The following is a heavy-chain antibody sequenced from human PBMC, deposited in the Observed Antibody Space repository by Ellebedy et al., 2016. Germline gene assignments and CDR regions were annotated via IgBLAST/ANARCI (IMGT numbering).Heavy chain of an antibody. V-gene: IGHV3-30*03. CDR2: TSYDASGK. Sequence: GESLKISCAASGFSFSSYGMHWVRQAPGKGLEWVAGTSYDASGKYYADSVKGRFTISRDDAKNSVYLQMNSLRDEDTAVYYCARDLTFVPGAPFDYWGQGTLVTVSS. CDR3: ARDLTFVPGAPFDY. D-gene: IGHD2-2*01. J-gene: IGHJ4*02. CDR1: GFSFSSYG.